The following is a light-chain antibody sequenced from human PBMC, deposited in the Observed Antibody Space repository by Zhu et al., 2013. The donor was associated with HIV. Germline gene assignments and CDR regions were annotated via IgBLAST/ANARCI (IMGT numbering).Light chain of an antibody. CDR3: QQYGNSPRT. J-gene: IGKJ1*01. CDR2: EAS. Sequence: IVLTQSPGTLSLSPGEKATLSCRASQYVPSNYLAWYQQKPGQSPRLLIYEASTRASGIPDRFSGSGSVTDFTLTITSLEPDDFAVYYCQQYGNSPRTFGQGTKVEIK. V-gene: IGKV3-20*01. CDR1: QYVPSNY.